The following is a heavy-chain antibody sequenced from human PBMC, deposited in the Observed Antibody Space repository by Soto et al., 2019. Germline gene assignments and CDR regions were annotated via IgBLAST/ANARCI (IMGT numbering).Heavy chain of an antibody. CDR2: IFWNDDK. CDR1: GFSLSTSGVG. CDR3: AQKPITMIVVVITTVYCCFRKRLFDY. Sequence: SGPTLVNPTQPLTLTCTFSGFSLSTSGVGVGWIRQPPGKALEWLALIFWNDDKRYSPSLKSRLTITKDTSKNQVVLTMTNMDPVDTATYYCAQKPITMIVVVITTVYCCFRKRLFDYWGQGTLVTVSS. D-gene: IGHD3-22*01. V-gene: IGHV2-5*01. J-gene: IGHJ4*02.